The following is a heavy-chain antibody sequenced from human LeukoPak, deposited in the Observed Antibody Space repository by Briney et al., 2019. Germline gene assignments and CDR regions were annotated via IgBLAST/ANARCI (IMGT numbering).Heavy chain of an antibody. CDR2: IYHSGST. CDR1: GGSISSSNW. CDR3: ARDISGSGRDYYGMVV. V-gene: IGHV4-4*02. D-gene: IGHD3-10*01. Sequence: SDTLSLTCAVSGGSISSSNWWSWVRPPPGKGLEWIGEIYHSGSTNSNPSLKSRATISVGKSKNQSSLKLSSVSAADTAVYYCARDISGSGRDYYGMVVWGKGTTVTVCS. J-gene: IGHJ6*04.